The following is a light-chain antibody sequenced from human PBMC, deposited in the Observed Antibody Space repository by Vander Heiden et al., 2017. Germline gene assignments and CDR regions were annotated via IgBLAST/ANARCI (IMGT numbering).Light chain of an antibody. J-gene: IGKJ1*01. Sequence: EIVLTQSPGTLSLSPGERATLSCRASQSVSSSYLAWYQQKPGQAPRLLIYGASSRATGIPDRFSGSGSGTDFTLTISRLEPEDFAVYSCQQYGSSPGTFDQGTKVEIK. CDR2: GAS. CDR3: QQYGSSPGT. V-gene: IGKV3-20*01. CDR1: QSVSSSY.